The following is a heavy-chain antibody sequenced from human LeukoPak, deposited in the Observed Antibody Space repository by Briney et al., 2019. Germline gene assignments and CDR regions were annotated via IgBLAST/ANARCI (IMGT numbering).Heavy chain of an antibody. Sequence: ASVKVSCKASGGTFSSYTISWVRQAPGQGLEWMGRIIPILGIANYAQKFQGRVAITADKSTSTAYMELSSLRSEDTAVYCCARPNCSSTSCYNYFDHWGQGTLVTVSS. J-gene: IGHJ4*02. CDR1: GGTFSSYT. CDR2: IIPILGIA. V-gene: IGHV1-69*02. D-gene: IGHD2-2*02. CDR3: ARPNCSSTSCYNYFDH.